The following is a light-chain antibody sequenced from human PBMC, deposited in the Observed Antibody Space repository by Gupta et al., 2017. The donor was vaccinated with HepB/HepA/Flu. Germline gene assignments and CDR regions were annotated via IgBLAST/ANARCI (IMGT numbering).Light chain of an antibody. V-gene: IGKV1-5*03. J-gene: IGKJ2*04. Sequence: IQMTQSPSTLSASVGDRVTITCRASQSINTWLAWYQQKPGKAPKLLIYKASNLESGVPSRFSGSGSGTEFTLTISSLQPDDFATYYCQQYDSHLCSFGQGTKLEIK. CDR2: KAS. CDR3: QQYDSHLCS. CDR1: QSINTW.